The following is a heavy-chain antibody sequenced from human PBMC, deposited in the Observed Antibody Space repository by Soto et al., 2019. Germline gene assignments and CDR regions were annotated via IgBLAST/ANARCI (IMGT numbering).Heavy chain of an antibody. CDR1: GGSFSGYY. J-gene: IGHJ5*02. Sequence: PSETLSLTCAVYGGSFSGYYWSWIRQPPGKGLEWIGEINHSGSTNYNPSLKSRVTISVDTSKNQFSLKLSSVTAADTAVYYCARAKIEVSNRFGPWGQGTLVTVSS. V-gene: IGHV4-34*01. CDR2: INHSGST. CDR3: ARAKIEVSNRFGP.